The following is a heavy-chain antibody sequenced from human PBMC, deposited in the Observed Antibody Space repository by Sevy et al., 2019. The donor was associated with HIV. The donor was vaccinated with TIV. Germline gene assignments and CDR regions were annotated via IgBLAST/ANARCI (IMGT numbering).Heavy chain of an antibody. J-gene: IGHJ4*02. CDR2: VYHTGST. Sequence: SENLSLTCSVSGGSTNYYYWSWIRQSPGKGLQWIGCVYHTGSTKYNPSLESRVTISLDTSKNQFSLRLTSVTAADSAVYYCARGGTYWYYFPYWGQGALVNVSS. CDR3: ARGGTYWYYFPY. D-gene: IGHD2-8*02. CDR1: GGSTNYYY. V-gene: IGHV4-59*01.